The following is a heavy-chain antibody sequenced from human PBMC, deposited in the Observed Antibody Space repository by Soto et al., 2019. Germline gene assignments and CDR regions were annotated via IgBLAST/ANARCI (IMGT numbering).Heavy chain of an antibody. V-gene: IGHV1-46*03. CDR2: INPSGTST. D-gene: IGHD6-19*01. CDR3: AASRGRAWYFEY. J-gene: IGHJ4*02. Sequence: QVQLVQSGGEVKKPGASVKVSCKASGDILTKYHMNWVRQAPGQGPEWMGIINPSGTSTDYPQRFQGRVTLTRDTSTNTVYMDLSSLRSEDTAVYYCAASRGRAWYFEYWGQGTLVTVSS. CDR1: GDILTKYH.